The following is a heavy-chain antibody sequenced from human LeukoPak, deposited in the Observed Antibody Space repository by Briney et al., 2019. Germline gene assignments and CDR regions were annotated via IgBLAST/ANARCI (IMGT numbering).Heavy chain of an antibody. CDR3: ARGIEGVERLDY. CDR2: INHSGST. CDR1: GGSFSGYY. J-gene: IGHJ4*02. V-gene: IGHV4-34*01. Sequence: KASETLSLTCAVYGGSFSGYYWSWIRQPPGKGLEWIGEINHSGSTNYNPSLKSRVTISVDASKNQFSLKLSSVTAADTAVYYCARGIEGVERLDYWGQGTLVTVSS. D-gene: IGHD1-1*01.